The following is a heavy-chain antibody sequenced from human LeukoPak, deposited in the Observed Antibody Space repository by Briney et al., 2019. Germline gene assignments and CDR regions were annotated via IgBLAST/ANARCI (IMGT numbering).Heavy chain of an antibody. Sequence: TLSLTCTVSGDSISSGDYYWSWIRQPAGKGLEWIGRISSSGSTNYNPSLKSRVTISVDTSKNQFSLKLSSVTAADTAVYYCARSEDGSGSYATGTFDYWGQGTLVTVSS. CDR3: ARSEDGSGSYATGTFDY. CDR1: GDSISSGDYY. J-gene: IGHJ4*02. CDR2: ISSSGST. V-gene: IGHV4-61*02. D-gene: IGHD3-10*01.